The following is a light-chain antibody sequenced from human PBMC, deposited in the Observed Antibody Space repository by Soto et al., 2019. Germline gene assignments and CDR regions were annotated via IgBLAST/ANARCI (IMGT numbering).Light chain of an antibody. CDR1: QNIDNW. J-gene: IGKJ1*01. Sequence: DIQMTQTPSSVSASVGDRVTITCRASQNIDNWLAWYQQRPGKAPKLLIFAASTLQSGVPSRFSGSGSGTEFTLTISSLQPEDFATYYCQHLNNFPRTFGQGTKVEV. CDR2: AAS. CDR3: QHLNNFPRT. V-gene: IGKV1-12*01.